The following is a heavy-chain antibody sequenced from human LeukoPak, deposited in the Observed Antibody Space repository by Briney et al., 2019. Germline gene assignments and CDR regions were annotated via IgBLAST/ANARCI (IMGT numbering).Heavy chain of an antibody. CDR1: GLTFSSYG. V-gene: IGHV3-30*02. J-gene: IGHJ6*03. D-gene: IGHD6-13*01. CDR3: AEEGQHPLMYMDV. Sequence: PGGSLRLSCAASGLTFSSYGMHWVRQAPRQGLAGVAFIRYDGSSKYYADSVKGRFTISRDNSKNTLSLQMNSLRAEDTAVYYCAEEGQHPLMYMDVWGKGTTVTVSS. CDR2: IRYDGSSK.